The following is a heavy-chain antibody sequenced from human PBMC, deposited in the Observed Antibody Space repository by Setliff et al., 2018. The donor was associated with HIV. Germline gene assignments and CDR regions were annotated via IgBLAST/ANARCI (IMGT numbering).Heavy chain of an antibody. D-gene: IGHD3-9*01. Sequence: SETLSLTCTVSGGSISSGYYYWGWIRQPAGKGLEWIGHMYTSGSTNYNPSLKSRVTISVDTSKNQFSLKLSSVTAADTAVYYCARALTGYSPLDFWGQGTLVTVSS. CDR3: ARALTGYSPLDF. CDR2: MYTSGST. V-gene: IGHV4-61*09. CDR1: GGSISSGYYY. J-gene: IGHJ4*02.